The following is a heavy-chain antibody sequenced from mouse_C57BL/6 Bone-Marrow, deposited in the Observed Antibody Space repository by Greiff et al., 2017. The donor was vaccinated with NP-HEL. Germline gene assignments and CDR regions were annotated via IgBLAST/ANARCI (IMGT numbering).Heavy chain of an antibody. CDR2: INPSTGGT. D-gene: IGHD1-1*01. CDR1: GYSFTGYY. CDR3: ARGGVTTVVARDYFDY. J-gene: IGHJ2*01. V-gene: IGHV1-42*01. Sequence: VQLQQSGPELVKPGASVKISCKASGYSFTGYYMNWVKQSPEKSLEWIGEINPSTGGTTYNQKFKAKATLTVDKSSSTAYMQLKSLTSEDSAVYYCARGGVTTVVARDYFDYWGQGTTLTVSS.